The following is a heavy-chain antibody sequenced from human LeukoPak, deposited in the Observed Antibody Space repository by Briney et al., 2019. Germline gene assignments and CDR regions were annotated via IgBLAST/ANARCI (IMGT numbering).Heavy chain of an antibody. V-gene: IGHV3-30*02. Sequence: GGSLRLSCAASGFTLSSYGMHWVRQAPGKGLEWVAFIRYDGSNKYYADSVKGRFTISRDNSKNTLYLQMNSLRAEDTAVYYCAKDLGVVITLPGYWGQGTLVTVSS. CDR1: GFTLSSYG. CDR2: IRYDGSNK. J-gene: IGHJ4*02. D-gene: IGHD3-3*01. CDR3: AKDLGVVITLPGY.